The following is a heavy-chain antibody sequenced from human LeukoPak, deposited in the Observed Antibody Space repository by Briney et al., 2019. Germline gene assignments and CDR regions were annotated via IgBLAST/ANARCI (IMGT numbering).Heavy chain of an antibody. CDR2: IGQDGNGK. D-gene: IGHD2-8*01. CDR1: GFTFSNHW. J-gene: IGHJ4*02. V-gene: IGHV3-7*01. Sequence: GGSLRLSCAASGFTFSNHWMSWVRQAPGKGLEWVANIGQDGNGKNYVDSVKGRFTISRDNAKNSLYLQMDSLRAEDTAVYYCARAAESEIVLHSWGQGTLVTVSS. CDR3: ARAAESEIVLHS.